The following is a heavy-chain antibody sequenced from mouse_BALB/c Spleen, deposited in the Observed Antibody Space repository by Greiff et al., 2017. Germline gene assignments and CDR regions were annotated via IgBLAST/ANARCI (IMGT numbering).Heavy chain of an antibody. CDR1: GFNIKDTY. Sequence: EVQLQQSGAELVKPGASVKLSCTASGFNIKDTYMHWVKQRPEQGLEWIGRIDPANGNTKYDPKFQGKATITADTSSNTAYLQLSSLTSEDTAVYYCARSAQFSYYYAMDYWGQGTSVTVSS. D-gene: IGHD6-1*01. CDR2: IDPANGNT. J-gene: IGHJ4*01. V-gene: IGHV14-3*02. CDR3: ARSAQFSYYYAMDY.